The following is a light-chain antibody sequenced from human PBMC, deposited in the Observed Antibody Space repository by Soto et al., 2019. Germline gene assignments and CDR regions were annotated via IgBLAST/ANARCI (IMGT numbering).Light chain of an antibody. CDR1: QSINNY. CDR2: AS. V-gene: IGKV1-39*01. J-gene: IGKJ4*01. Sequence: DIQMTQSPSSLSASVGDRVTITCRASQSINNYLNWYQQKPGKAPKLLIYASSLQSGVPSRFSGSGSGTDFTLTIAGLQPEDSASYFCQQSITAPLTFGGGTKVEIK. CDR3: QQSITAPLT.